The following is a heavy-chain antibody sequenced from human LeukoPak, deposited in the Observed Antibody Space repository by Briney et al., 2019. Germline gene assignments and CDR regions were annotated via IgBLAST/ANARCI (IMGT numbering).Heavy chain of an antibody. Sequence: GGSLRLSCAASGFTFSSYSMNWVRQAPGKGLEWVSSISSSSSYIYYADSVKGRFTISRDNAKNSLYLQMNSLRAEDTAVYYCATESSSRSYGFDPWGQGTLVTVSS. CDR2: ISSSSSYI. CDR3: ATESSSRSYGFDP. J-gene: IGHJ5*02. D-gene: IGHD3-10*01. CDR1: GFTFSSYS. V-gene: IGHV3-21*01.